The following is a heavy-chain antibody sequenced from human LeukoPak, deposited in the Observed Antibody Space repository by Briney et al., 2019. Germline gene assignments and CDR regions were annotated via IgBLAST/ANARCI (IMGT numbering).Heavy chain of an antibody. CDR1: GITISTYS. J-gene: IGHJ6*02. V-gene: IGHV3-21*01. CDR3: ARDTDGFESGYGYYYYHSMDV. D-gene: IGHD3-3*01. Sequence: GGSLRLSCAASGITISTYSMNWVRQAPGKGLEWVSSISSSSGYIYYEDSVQGRFTISRDNAKNSLYLQMNSLRAEDTAVYYCARDTDGFESGYGYYYYHSMDVWGQGTTVTVSS. CDR2: ISSSSGYI.